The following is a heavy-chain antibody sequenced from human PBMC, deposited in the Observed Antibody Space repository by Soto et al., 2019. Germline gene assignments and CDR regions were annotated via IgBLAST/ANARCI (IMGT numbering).Heavy chain of an antibody. CDR2: FNTDGGSS. V-gene: IGHV3-74*03. Sequence: EVQLVESGGALVQPGGSPSLPCAASGFTFSGHGMPWVRKVSGKGRDWFSRFNTDGGSSAYADSVKGRFTISRDNAKNTLYLQMNGLRAEDTAVYYCAREAGYCSRTSCYRRAFDTWGQGTTVTVSS. D-gene: IGHD2-2*01. CDR1: GFTFSGHG. CDR3: AREAGYCSRTSCYRRAFDT. J-gene: IGHJ3*02.